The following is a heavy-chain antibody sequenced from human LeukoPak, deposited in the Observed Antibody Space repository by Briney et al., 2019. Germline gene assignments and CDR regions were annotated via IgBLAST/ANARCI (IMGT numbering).Heavy chain of an antibody. J-gene: IGHJ5*02. CDR3: TTLYSYGLSSP. Sequence: XGRIKSKTDGGTTDYAAPVKGRFTISRDDSKNTLYLQMNSLKTEDTAVYYCTTLYSYGLSSPWGQGTLVTVSS. D-gene: IGHD5-18*01. V-gene: IGHV3-15*01. CDR2: IKSKTDGGTT.